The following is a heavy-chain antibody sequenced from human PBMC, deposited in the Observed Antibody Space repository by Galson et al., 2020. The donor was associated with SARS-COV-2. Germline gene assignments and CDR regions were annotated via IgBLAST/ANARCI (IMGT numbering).Heavy chain of an antibody. CDR1: GLIFSDYY. J-gene: IGHJ4*02. CDR3: AGSHKNFWYNFDN. D-gene: IGHD6-13*01. V-gene: IGHV3-11*03. CDR2: ISPSSDYT. Sequence: GGSLRLSCTASGLIFSDYYMTWIRQAPGKGLEWISYISPSSDYTNYADSVRGRFTISRDNTKTSLFLHMDSLRVEDTAVYYCAGSHKNFWYNFDNWGQGALVTVSS.